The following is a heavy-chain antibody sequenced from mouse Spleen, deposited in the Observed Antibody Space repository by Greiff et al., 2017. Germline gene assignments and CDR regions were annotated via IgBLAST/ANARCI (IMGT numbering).Heavy chain of an antibody. CDR2: ISNGGGST. CDR1: GFTFSSYT. CDR3: ASSDGYYEDYAMDY. D-gene: IGHD2-3*01. Sequence: EVQLVESGGGLVQPGGSLKLSCAASGFTFSSYTMSWVRQTPEKRLEWVAYISNGGGSTYYPDTVKGRFTISRDNAKNTLYLQMSSLKSEDTAMYYCASSDGYYEDYAMDYWGQGTSVTVSS. V-gene: IGHV5-12-2*01. J-gene: IGHJ4*01.